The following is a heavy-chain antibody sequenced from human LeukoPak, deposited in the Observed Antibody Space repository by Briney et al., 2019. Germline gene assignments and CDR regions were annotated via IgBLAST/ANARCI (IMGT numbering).Heavy chain of an antibody. J-gene: IGHJ4*02. V-gene: IGHV3-30-3*01. CDR1: GFTFSSYA. D-gene: IGHD3-3*01. CDR2: ISYDGSNK. Sequence: PGGSLRLSCAASGFTFSSYAMHWVRQAPGKGLEWVAVISYDGSNKYYADSVKGRFTISRDNAKNSLYLQMNSLRAEDTAVYYCAREIFWSGCYSNLHFDYWGRGTLVTVSS. CDR3: AREIFWSGCYSNLHFDY.